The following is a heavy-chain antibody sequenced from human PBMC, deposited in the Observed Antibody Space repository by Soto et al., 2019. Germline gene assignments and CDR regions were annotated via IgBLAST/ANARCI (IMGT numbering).Heavy chain of an antibody. CDR1: GYSFTSYW. CDR2: IDPSDSYT. CDR3: ARRARKGIAAAGTSDY. J-gene: IGHJ4*02. D-gene: IGHD6-13*01. Sequence: PGESLKISCKGSGYSFTSYWISWVRQMPGKGLEWMGRIDPSDSYTNYSPSFQGHVTISADKSISTAYLQWSSLKASDTAMYYCARRARKGIAAAGTSDYWGQGTLVTVSS. V-gene: IGHV5-10-1*01.